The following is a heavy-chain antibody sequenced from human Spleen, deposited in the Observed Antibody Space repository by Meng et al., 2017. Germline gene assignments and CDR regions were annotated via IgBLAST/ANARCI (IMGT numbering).Heavy chain of an antibody. D-gene: IGHD4-17*01. CDR3: ARGTMTTVTMLGFQFDY. Sequence: VQLGAEVKKPWASVKVSCKASGYTFTGYYMHWVRQAPGQGLEWMGRINPNSGGTNYAQKFQGRVTMTRDTSISTAYMELSRLRSDDTAVYYCARGTMTTVTMLGFQFDYWGQGTLVTVSS. CDR2: INPNSGGT. CDR1: GYTFTGYY. V-gene: IGHV1-2*06. J-gene: IGHJ4*02.